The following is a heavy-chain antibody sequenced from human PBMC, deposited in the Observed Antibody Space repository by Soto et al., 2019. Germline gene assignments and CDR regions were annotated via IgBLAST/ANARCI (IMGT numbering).Heavy chain of an antibody. D-gene: IGHD3-22*01. CDR3: AREDSSGYLVDY. CDR1: CGTVSNGSYY. V-gene: IGHV4-61*01. J-gene: IGHJ4*02. Sequence: FETLSLPWTVSCGTVSNGSYYRSLIRQPPGKGLEWIGYIYYSGSTNYNPSLKSRVTISVDTSKNQFSLKLSSVTAADTAVYYCAREDSSGYLVDYWGQGTLVTVSS. CDR2: IYYSGST.